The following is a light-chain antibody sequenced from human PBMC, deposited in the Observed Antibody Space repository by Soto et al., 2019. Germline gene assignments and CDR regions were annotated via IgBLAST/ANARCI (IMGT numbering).Light chain of an antibody. V-gene: IGKV1-5*01. CDR3: QQYNSYHPWT. Sequence: DIQMTQSPSTLSASVGDRVTITCRASQSISSWLAWYQQKPGKAPKLLIYDASSLESGVPSRFIGSGSETEFTLTNSSLQADDFATYYCQQYNSYHPWTFGQGTKVEIK. CDR1: QSISSW. CDR2: DAS. J-gene: IGKJ1*01.